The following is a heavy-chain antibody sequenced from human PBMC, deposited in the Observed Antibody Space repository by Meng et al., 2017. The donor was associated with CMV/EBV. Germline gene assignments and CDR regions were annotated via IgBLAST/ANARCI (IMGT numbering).Heavy chain of an antibody. J-gene: IGHJ6*02. D-gene: IGHD6-13*01. V-gene: IGHV4-34*01. Sequence: PETLSPTRAVYGGPFSGNYWSSIRQLPGTGLEWIGEINHSGSTNYNPSLKSRVTISVDTSKNQFSLKLSFVTAADTAVYYCARDGGIAAAGTSYYCYYGMDVWGQGTTVTVSS. CDR2: INHSGST. CDR3: ARDGGIAAAGTSYYCYYGMDV. CDR1: GGPFSGNY.